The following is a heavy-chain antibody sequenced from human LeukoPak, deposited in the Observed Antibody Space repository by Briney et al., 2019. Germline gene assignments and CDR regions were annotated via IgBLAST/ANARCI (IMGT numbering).Heavy chain of an antibody. Sequence: PGGSLRLSCAASGFTFDDYGMHWVRQAPGKGLEWVSVISGSGGSTYYADSVKGRFTLSRDNSKNTLYLQMNSLRAEDTAIYYCAKDGGGGWYAVGEYYFDYWGQGTLVTVSS. J-gene: IGHJ4*02. V-gene: IGHV3-23*01. D-gene: IGHD6-19*01. CDR1: GFTFDDYG. CDR2: ISGSGGST. CDR3: AKDGGGGWYAVGEYYFDY.